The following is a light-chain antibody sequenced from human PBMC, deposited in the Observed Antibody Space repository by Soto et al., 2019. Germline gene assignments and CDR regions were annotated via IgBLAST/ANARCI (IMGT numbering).Light chain of an antibody. CDR1: QGINNN. Sequence: DIQLTQSPSFLSASIGDRVTITCRASQGINNNLAWYQEKPGKAPNLLIYSASTLQSGVPSRFSGSGSGTEFSLTISSLQPEDFATYYCQQVESYPITVGQGTRLEIK. CDR3: QQVESYPIT. J-gene: IGKJ5*01. V-gene: IGKV1-9*01. CDR2: SAS.